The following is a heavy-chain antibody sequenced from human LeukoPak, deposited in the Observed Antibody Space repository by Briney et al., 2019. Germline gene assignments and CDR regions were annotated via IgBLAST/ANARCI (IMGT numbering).Heavy chain of an antibody. Sequence: PSETLSLTCAAYGGSFSGYYWSWIRQPPGKGLEWVGEINHSGSTNYNPALKSRVTISVDTSKTQFSLKLSSVTAADTAVYYCARGRTYYYDSSGYYYARYFDLWGRGTLVTVSS. D-gene: IGHD3-22*01. J-gene: IGHJ2*01. CDR3: ARGRTYYYDSSGYYYARYFDL. CDR1: GGSFSGYY. V-gene: IGHV4-34*01. CDR2: INHSGST.